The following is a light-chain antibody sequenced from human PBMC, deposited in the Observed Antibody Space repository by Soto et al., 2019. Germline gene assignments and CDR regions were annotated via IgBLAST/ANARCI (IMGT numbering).Light chain of an antibody. CDR2: YIS. CDR3: QQHSQWPIT. CDR1: QTIGRN. Sequence: EIVMTQSPGTLSLSPGETATLSCRASQTIGRNYLAWYQQKPGQAPRPLIYYISTRAADIPARFSGSGSGTDFTLTISSLQSEDSGVYYCQQHSQWPITFGQGTRLEIK. V-gene: IGKV3-15*01. J-gene: IGKJ5*01.